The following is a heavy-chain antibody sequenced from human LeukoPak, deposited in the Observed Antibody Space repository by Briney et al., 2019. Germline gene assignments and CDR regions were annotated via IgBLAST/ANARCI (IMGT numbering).Heavy chain of an antibody. CDR2: INPSGEST. D-gene: IGHD4-17*01. CDR3: ARAKSRDYGSDY. J-gene: IGHJ4*02. Sequence: ASVKVSCKTSGYTFTNYYLHWVRQAPRQGLEWMGIINPSGESTIYAQKFQGRVTMTRDTYTSTVYMELSSLRSEDTAVYFCARAKSRDYGSDYWGPGTLVTVSS. CDR1: GYTFTNYY. V-gene: IGHV1-46*01.